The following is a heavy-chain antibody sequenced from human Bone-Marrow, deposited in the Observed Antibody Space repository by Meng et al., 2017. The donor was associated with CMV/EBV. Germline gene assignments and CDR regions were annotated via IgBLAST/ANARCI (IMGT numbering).Heavy chain of an antibody. Sequence: GGSLRLSCVASGFTFSSYWMHWVRQAPGKGLVWVSRINSDGSSTSYADSVKGRFTISRDNAKNTLYLQMNSLGAEYTAVYYCGRVRPIGRGSGSYTGGNYYYGMDVWGQGTTVTVSS. CDR1: GFTFSSYW. V-gene: IGHV3-74*01. J-gene: IGHJ6*02. D-gene: IGHD3-10*01. CDR2: INSDGSST. CDR3: GRVRPIGRGSGSYTGGNYYYGMDV.